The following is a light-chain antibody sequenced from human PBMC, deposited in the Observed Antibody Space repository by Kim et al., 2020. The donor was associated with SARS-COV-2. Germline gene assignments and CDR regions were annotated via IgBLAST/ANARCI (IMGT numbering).Light chain of an antibody. Sequence: SYELTQPPSVSVSPGQTAWITCSGDKLGDKYACWYQQKPGQSPVLVIYQDNKRPSGIPERFSGSNSGNTATLTISGTQAMDEADYYCQAWDSSTGVFGTG. CDR1: KLGDKY. J-gene: IGLJ1*01. CDR3: QAWDSSTGV. V-gene: IGLV3-1*01. CDR2: QDN.